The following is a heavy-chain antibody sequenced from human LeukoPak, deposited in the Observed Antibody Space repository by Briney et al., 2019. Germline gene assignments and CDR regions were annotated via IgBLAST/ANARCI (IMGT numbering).Heavy chain of an antibody. J-gene: IGHJ4*02. CDR3: ARDGLNHYYDSSGYYED. D-gene: IGHD3-22*01. CDR1: GYTFTGYY. CDR2: ISAYNGNT. Sequence: ASVKVSCKTSGYTFTGYYMHWVRQAPGQGLEWMGWISAYNGNTNYAQKLQGRVTMTTDTSTSTAYMELRSLRSDDTAVYYCARDGLNHYYDSSGYYEDWGQGTLVTVSS. V-gene: IGHV1-18*04.